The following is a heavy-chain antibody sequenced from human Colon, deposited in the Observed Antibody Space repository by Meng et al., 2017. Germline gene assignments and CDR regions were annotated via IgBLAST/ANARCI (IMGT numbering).Heavy chain of an antibody. J-gene: IGHJ4*02. V-gene: IGHV3-15*01. CDR2: IKSNNDGGTT. CDR1: GFTFTTAW. D-gene: IGHD2/OR15-2a*01. Sequence: VQLVESGGSVVRPGGSLSLSCAASGFTFTTAWMTWVRRTPGRGLEWVGRIKSNNDGGTTDYAAPVKGRFTISRDDSKSTLYLQMNSLKIEDTAMYYCGTDIYDWGQGTLVTVSS. CDR3: GTDIYD.